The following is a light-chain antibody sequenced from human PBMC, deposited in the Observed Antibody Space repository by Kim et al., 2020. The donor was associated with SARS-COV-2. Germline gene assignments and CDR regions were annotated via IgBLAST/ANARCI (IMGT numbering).Light chain of an antibody. CDR1: SLRSYY. CDR3: NSRDSSGNHVV. CDR2: GKN. V-gene: IGLV3-19*01. J-gene: IGLJ2*01. Sequence: ALGEKGRITSQGGSLRSYYASWYQQKPGQAPVLVIYGKNNRPSGIPDRFSGSSSGNTASLTITGAQAEDEADYYCNSRDSSGNHVVFGGGTQLTVL.